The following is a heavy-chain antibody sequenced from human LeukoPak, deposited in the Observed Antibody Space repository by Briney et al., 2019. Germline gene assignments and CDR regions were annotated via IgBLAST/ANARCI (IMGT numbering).Heavy chain of an antibody. CDR2: ISWNSGSI. CDR1: GFTFSSYA. V-gene: IGHV3-9*01. J-gene: IGHJ5*02. CDR3: ARGHMVRGVKWFDP. Sequence: GGSLRLSCAASGFTFSSYAMHWVRQAPGKGLEWVSGISWNSGSIGYADSVKGRFTISRDNAKNSLYLQMSSLRAEDTAVYYCARGHMVRGVKWFDPWGQGTLVTVSS. D-gene: IGHD3-10*01.